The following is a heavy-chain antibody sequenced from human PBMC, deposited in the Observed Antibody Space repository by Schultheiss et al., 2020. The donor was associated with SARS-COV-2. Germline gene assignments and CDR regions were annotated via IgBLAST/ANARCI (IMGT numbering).Heavy chain of an antibody. CDR2: ISYDGSNK. V-gene: IGHV3-33*05. CDR1: GFTFSSYG. CDR3: ARVNGYRCIDY. J-gene: IGHJ4*02. D-gene: IGHD5-18*01. Sequence: GGSLRLSCAASGFTFSSYGMHWVRQAPGKGLEWVAVISYDGSNKYYADSVKGRFTISRDNSKNTLYLQMNSLRAEDTAVYYCARVNGYRCIDYWGQGTLVTVSS.